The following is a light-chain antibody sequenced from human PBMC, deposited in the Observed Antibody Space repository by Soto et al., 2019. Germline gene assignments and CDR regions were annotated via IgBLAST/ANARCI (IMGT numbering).Light chain of an antibody. J-gene: IGLJ1*01. CDR3: SSYTSISTYV. CDR2: DVT. V-gene: IGLV2-14*01. Sequence: QSVLTQPASVSGSPGQSITISCSGTSSDVGGYNFVSGYQQHPDKAPKLMIYDVTNRPSGVSNRFSGSKSGNTASLTISALQAEDEAEYYCSSYTSISTYVFGTGTKVTVL. CDR1: SSDVGGYNF.